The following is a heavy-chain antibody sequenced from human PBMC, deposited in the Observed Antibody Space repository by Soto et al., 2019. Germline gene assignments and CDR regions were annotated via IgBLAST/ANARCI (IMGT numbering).Heavy chain of an antibody. J-gene: IGHJ4*02. V-gene: IGHV3-33*01. CDR2: IWYDGSNK. Sequence: QVQLVESGGGVVQPGRSLRLSCAASGFTFSSYGMHWVRQAPGKGLEWVAVIWYDGSNKYYADSVKGRFTISRDNSKNTLYLQMNSLRVEDKAVYYCARDRYSSGFYDLDYWGQGTLVSVSS. CDR3: ARDRYSSGFYDLDY. D-gene: IGHD6-19*01. CDR1: GFTFSSYG.